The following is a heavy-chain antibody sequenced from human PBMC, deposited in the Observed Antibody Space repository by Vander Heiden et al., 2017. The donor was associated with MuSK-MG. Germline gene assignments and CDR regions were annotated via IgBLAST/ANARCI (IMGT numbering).Heavy chain of an antibody. CDR1: GASISSSSYY. J-gene: IGHJ6*03. CDR3: ARPSSSWTYYYYYMDV. D-gene: IGHD6-13*01. CDR2: IYYSGST. Sequence: SGASISSSSYYWGWIRQPPGKGLEWIGSIYYSGSTYYNPSLKSRVTISVDTSKNQFSLKLSSVTAADTAVYYCARPSSSWTYYYYYMDVWGKGTTVTVSS. V-gene: IGHV4-39*01.